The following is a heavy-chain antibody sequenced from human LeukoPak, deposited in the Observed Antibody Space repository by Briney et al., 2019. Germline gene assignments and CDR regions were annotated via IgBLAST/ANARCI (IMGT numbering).Heavy chain of an antibody. Sequence: SETLSLTFAVYGGSFSGYYWSWIRQPPGKGLEWIGEISHSGSTNYNPSLKSRVTISVDTSKNQFSLKLSSVTAADTAVYYCARGSAAGSLGVNYWGQGTLVTVSS. J-gene: IGHJ4*02. CDR1: GGSFSGYY. V-gene: IGHV4-34*01. CDR3: ARGSAAGSLGVNY. CDR2: ISHSGST. D-gene: IGHD6-13*01.